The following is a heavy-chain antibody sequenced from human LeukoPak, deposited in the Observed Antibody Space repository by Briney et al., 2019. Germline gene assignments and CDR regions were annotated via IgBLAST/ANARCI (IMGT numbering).Heavy chain of an antibody. CDR3: ATYSGVHHKTFDD. V-gene: IGHV3-7*03. D-gene: IGHD1-26*01. Sequence: GSLGLSCAASGISLSRYWMSWVRQAPGEGLEWVANIKQDESEKDYVDSVRGRFTISRDDAQNSLYLQMNSLRAEDTALYYCATYSGVHHKTFDDWGQGTLVTVSS. CDR1: GISLSRYW. CDR2: IKQDESEK. J-gene: IGHJ4*02.